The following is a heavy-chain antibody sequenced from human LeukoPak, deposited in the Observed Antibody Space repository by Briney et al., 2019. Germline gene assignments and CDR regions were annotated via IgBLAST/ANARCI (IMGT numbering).Heavy chain of an antibody. J-gene: IGHJ4*02. D-gene: IGHD1-26*01. CDR3: AIDKWELLGSFGY. V-gene: IGHV1-69*04. CDR1: GGTFSSYA. Sequence: SVKVSCKASGGTFSSYATSWVRQAPGQGLEWMRRIIPILGIANYAQTFQGRVTITADKSTSTAYMELSSLRSEDTAVYYCAIDKWELLGSFGYWGQGTLVTVSS. CDR2: IIPILGIA.